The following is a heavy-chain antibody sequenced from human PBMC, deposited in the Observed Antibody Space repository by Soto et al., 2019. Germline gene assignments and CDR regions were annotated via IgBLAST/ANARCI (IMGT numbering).Heavy chain of an antibody. J-gene: IGHJ4*02. Sequence: GGSLRLSCAASGFTFDDYAMHWVRQAPGKGLEWVSGISWNSGSIGYADSVKGRFTISRDNAKNSLYLQMNSLRAEDTALYYCAKENHDILTGEFDYWGQGTLVTVSS. V-gene: IGHV3-9*01. D-gene: IGHD3-9*01. CDR2: ISWNSGSI. CDR1: GFTFDDYA. CDR3: AKENHDILTGEFDY.